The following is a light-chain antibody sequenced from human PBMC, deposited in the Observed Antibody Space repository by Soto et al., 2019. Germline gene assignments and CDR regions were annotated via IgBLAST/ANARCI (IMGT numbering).Light chain of an antibody. CDR3: SSYPDSSNYV. Sequence: QSVLTQPASVSGSPGQSITISCTGTSSDLAIYNYVSWYQQQPGKAPKLMIYQVTNRPSGVSNRFSGSRSGNTASLPISGLQAEDEADYYCSSYPDSSNYVFGTGTKVTVL. V-gene: IGLV2-14*01. J-gene: IGLJ1*01. CDR1: SSDLAIYNY. CDR2: QVT.